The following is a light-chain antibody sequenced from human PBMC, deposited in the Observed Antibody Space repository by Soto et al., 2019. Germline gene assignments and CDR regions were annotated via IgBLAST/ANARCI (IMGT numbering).Light chain of an antibody. J-gene: IGKJ3*01. CDR1: QNVLYKSNNENY. V-gene: IGKV4-1*01. CDR2: WAS. Sequence: DIVMTQSPDSLAVSLGERATINCKSSQNVLYKSNNENYLAWYQQKPGQPPKLLIYWASTRQPGVPDRFSGSGSGSDFTLTISSLQAEDVAVYYCQQYYNTPSYTFGPGTKVDI. CDR3: QQYYNTPSYT.